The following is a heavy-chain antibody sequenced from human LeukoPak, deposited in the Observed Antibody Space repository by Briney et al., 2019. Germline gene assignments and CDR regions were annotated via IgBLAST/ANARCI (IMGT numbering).Heavy chain of an antibody. V-gene: IGHV4-59*01. CDR3: ARSEDDFWSGSQGSWFDP. CDR2: IYYSGST. Sequence: SETLCLTCTVSGGSISSYYWSWIRQPPGKGLEWIGYIYYSGSTNYNPSLKSRVTISVDTSKNQFSLKLSSVTAADTAVYYCARSEDDFWSGSQGSWFDPWGQGTLVTVSS. D-gene: IGHD3-3*01. CDR1: GGSISSYY. J-gene: IGHJ5*02.